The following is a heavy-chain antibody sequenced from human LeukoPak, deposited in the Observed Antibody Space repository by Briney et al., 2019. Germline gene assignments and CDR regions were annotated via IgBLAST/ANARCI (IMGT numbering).Heavy chain of an antibody. J-gene: IGHJ2*01. CDR1: GGSISSSSYY. D-gene: IGHD5-24*01. Sequence: PSETLSLTCTVSGGSISSSSYYWGWIRQPPGKGLEWIGSIYYSGSTYYNPSLKSRVTISVDTSKNQFSLKLSSVTAADTAVYYCARSPDGYNPTWYWYFDLWGRGTLVTVSS. CDR3: ARSPDGYNPTWYWYFDL. V-gene: IGHV4-39*01. CDR2: IYYSGST.